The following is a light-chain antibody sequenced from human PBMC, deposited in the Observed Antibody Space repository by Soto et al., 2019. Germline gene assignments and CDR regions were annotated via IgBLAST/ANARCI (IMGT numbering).Light chain of an antibody. Sequence: DIVLTQSPCTLSLSPGERATLSCRASQSVSSSYLAWYQQKPGQAPRLLIYGASNRATGIPDRFSGSGSGTDFTLTISRLEPEDFAVHYCQQYGSSGTFGQGTKVDIK. V-gene: IGKV3-20*01. CDR2: GAS. J-gene: IGKJ1*01. CDR1: QSVSSSY. CDR3: QQYGSSGT.